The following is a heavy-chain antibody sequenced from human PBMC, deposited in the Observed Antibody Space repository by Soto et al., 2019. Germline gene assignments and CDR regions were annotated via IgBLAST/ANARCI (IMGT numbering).Heavy chain of an antibody. CDR1: GYTFINYY. CDR3: AVVEVLTCHSLDY. CDR2: INPNDGTT. J-gene: IGHJ4*01. V-gene: IGHV1-46*03. Sequence: ASVKVSCKASGYTFINYYLHWVRQAPGQGLEWMGFINPNDGTTRYAPKFRGRVTMTRDTSTDTAYMHLSGLTSDDTAMFFCAVVEVLTCHSLDYWGQ. D-gene: IGHD2-15*01.